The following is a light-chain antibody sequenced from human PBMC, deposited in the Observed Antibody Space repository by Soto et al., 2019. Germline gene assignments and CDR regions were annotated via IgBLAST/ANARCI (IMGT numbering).Light chain of an antibody. CDR1: SSDVGGYHY. Sequence: QSVLTQPPSASVSPGQSVTISCTGTSSDVGGYHYVAWYQQHPGKAPKLMIYEVSKRPSGVPDRFSGSKSGNTASLTVSGLQAEDEADYYCTSYTGSNNLYVFGTGTKVTVL. CDR2: EVS. V-gene: IGLV2-8*01. J-gene: IGLJ1*01. CDR3: TSYTGSNNLYV.